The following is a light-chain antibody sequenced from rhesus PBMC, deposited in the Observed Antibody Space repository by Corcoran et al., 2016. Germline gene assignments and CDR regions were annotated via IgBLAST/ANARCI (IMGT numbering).Light chain of an antibody. Sequence: DIQMTQSPSSLSASVGDRVTITCRASQGMSNYFSWYQQKPGKAPKLLNYVASTLQSGVPSRLSGSGSGTEFTPTISRLQPEAFTTCYFLQYASVPTFGGGTKVEVK. CDR2: VAS. J-gene: IGKJ4*01. CDR1: QGMSNY. CDR3: LQYASVPT. V-gene: IGKV1-43*02.